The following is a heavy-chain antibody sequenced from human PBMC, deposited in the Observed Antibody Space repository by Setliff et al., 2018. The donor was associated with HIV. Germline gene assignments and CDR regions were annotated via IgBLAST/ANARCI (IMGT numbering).Heavy chain of an antibody. CDR1: GGSSSSRGYY. CDR2: IYSSGST. J-gene: IGHJ1*01. CDR3: ARDGRHDRNRWYVTHQYFKY. Sequence: KPSETLSLTCTVSGGSSSSRGYYWGWIRQPPGKGLEWIGSIYSSGSTYYNPSLKSRVTISVDTSKKQFSLRLSSVTAADTAVYYCARDGRHDRNRWYVTHQYFKYWGQGTLVTVSS. D-gene: IGHD2-15*01. V-gene: IGHV4-39*07.